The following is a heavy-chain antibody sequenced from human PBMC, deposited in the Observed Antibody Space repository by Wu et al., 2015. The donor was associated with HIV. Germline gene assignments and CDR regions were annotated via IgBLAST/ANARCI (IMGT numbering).Heavy chain of an antibody. J-gene: IGHJ4*02. CDR2: IIPIFGST. CDR3: ARSDGLVDGGNSGYDS. Sequence: QVQLMQSGGEVKRPGSSVKVSCKTSGGTFSSYAINWVRQAPGQGLEWMGRIIPIFGSTNFAQKFQGRITITADESTRTGYMELSSLKSEDTAVYYCARSDGLVDGGNSGYDSWGQGTLVTVSS. D-gene: IGHD4-23*01. V-gene: IGHV1-69*13. CDR1: GGTFSSYA.